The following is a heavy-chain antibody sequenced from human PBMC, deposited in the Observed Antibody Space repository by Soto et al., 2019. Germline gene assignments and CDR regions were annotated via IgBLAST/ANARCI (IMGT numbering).Heavy chain of an antibody. Sequence: ASVKVSCKASGYTFTSYAMHWVRQAPGQRLEWMGWINAGNGNTKYSQTFQGRITISRDHSKDTLYLQMNSLKTEDTAVYYCTTGLSNGYYNFDYWGQGTPVTVSS. CDR1: GYTFTSYA. J-gene: IGHJ4*02. V-gene: IGHV1-3*01. D-gene: IGHD3-22*01. CDR2: INAGNGNT. CDR3: TTGLSNGYYNFDY.